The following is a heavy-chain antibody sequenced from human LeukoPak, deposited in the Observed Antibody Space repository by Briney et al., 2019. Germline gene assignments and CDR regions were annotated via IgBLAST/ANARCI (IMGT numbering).Heavy chain of an antibody. CDR2: ISYDGTNK. D-gene: IGHD3-10*01. J-gene: IGHJ4*02. Sequence: GTSLRLSCAASGFTFSSYGMNWVRQAPGKGLEWVAVISYDGTNKFYVGSLRGRFTISRDNSKNTLYLQMNSLRAEDTAVYYCAKDGYYGSGTYPDYWGQGTLVTVSS. V-gene: IGHV3-30*18. CDR1: GFTFSSYG. CDR3: AKDGYYGSGTYPDY.